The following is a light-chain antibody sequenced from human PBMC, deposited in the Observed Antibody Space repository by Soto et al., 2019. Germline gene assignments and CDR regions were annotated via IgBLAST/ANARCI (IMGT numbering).Light chain of an antibody. CDR1: ALPKQY. J-gene: IGLJ1*01. CDR2: KDS. V-gene: IGLV3-25*02. CDR3: QSADSSGGFRGV. Sequence: SYELTQPPSVSVSPGQTARITCSGDALPKQYAYWYQQKPGQAPVLVIYKDSGRPSGIPERFSGSSSGTTVTLTISGVQAEDDADYYCQSADSSGGFRGVFGAGNKVIV.